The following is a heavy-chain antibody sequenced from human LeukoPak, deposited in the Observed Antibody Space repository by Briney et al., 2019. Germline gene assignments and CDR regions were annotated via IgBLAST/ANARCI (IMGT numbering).Heavy chain of an antibody. CDR2: INSDGSWT. CDR3: AGARGYGNGALDAFDI. J-gene: IGHJ3*02. CDR1: GNYW. D-gene: IGHD5-18*01. Sequence: PGGSLRLSCAASGNYWMHWVRQAPGKGLVWVSHINSDGSWTSYADSVKGRFTISRDNAKNSLYLQMNSLRAEDTAVYYCAGARGYGNGALDAFDIWGQGTMVTVSS. V-gene: IGHV3-74*01.